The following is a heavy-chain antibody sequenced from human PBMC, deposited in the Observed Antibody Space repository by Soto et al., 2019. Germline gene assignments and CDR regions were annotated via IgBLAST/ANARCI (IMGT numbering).Heavy chain of an antibody. J-gene: IGHJ5*02. CDR2: ISHSGST. V-gene: IGHV4-34*01. Sequence: SETLSLTCAVYGGSFSGYYWSWIRQPPGKGLEWIGEISHSGSTNYNPSLKSRVTISVDTSKNQFSLKLSSVTAADTAVYYCARGGLRSGQNWFDPWGQGTLVTV. D-gene: IGHD4-17*01. CDR1: GGSFSGYY. CDR3: ARGGLRSGQNWFDP.